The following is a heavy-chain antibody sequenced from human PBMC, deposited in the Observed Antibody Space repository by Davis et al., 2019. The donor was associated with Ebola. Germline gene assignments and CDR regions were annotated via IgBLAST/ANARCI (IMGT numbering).Heavy chain of an antibody. J-gene: IGHJ4*02. D-gene: IGHD3-22*01. Sequence: SLKISCEASGFTFGDYAMHWVRQPPGQGLEWVASISWHTVKTGYSDSVKGRFTISRDNVQKSLFLQMNSLRVEDTAVYFCTWRGDSREFDYWGQGTVVTVSS. CDR2: ISWHTVKT. CDR3: TWRGDSREFDY. V-gene: IGHV3-9*01. CDR1: GFTFGDYA.